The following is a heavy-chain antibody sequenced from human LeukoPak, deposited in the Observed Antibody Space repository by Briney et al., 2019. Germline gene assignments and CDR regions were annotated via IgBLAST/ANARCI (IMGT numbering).Heavy chain of an antibody. CDR2: IYTSGST. V-gene: IGHV4-4*07. D-gene: IGHD3-22*01. CDR1: GYSISSAYY. CDR3: VGDYYDSSGYYYPALFDY. J-gene: IGHJ4*02. Sequence: SETLSLTCTVSGYSISSAYYWSWIRQPAGKGLEWIGRIYTSGSTNYNPSLKSRVTMSVDTSKNQFSLKLSSVTAADTAVYYCVGDYYDSSGYYYPALFDYWGQGTLVTVSS.